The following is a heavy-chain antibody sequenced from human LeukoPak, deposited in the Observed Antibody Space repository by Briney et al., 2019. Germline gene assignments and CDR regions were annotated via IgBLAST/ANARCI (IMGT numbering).Heavy chain of an antibody. CDR3: ARDRGEMATIESGYAFDI. CDR1: GYTFTDYY. CDR2: INPNSGGT. V-gene: IGHV1-2*02. D-gene: IGHD5-24*01. J-gene: IGHJ3*02. Sequence: ASVKVSCKASGYTFTDYYMHWVRQAPGQGLEWMGWINPNSGGTNSAQKFQGRVTMTRDTSISTAYMELSRLRSDDTAVYYCARDRGEMATIESGYAFDIWGQGTMVTVSS.